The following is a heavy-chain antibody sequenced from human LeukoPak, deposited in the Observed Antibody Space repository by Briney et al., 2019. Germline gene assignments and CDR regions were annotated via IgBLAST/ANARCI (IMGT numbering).Heavy chain of an antibody. CDR3: ARGRGSWYGVYFDY. V-gene: IGHV3-30*02. CDR2: IRYDGSNK. CDR1: GFTFSSYG. J-gene: IGHJ4*02. Sequence: GGSLRLSCAASGFTFSSYGMHWVRQAPGKGLEWVAFIRYDGSNKYYADSVKGRFTISRDNAKNSLYLQMNSLRTEDTAVYYCARGRGSWYGVYFDYWGQGTLVTVSS. D-gene: IGHD6-13*01.